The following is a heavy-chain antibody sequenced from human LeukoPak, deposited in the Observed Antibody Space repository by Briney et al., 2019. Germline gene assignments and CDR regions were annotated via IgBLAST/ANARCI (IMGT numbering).Heavy chain of an antibody. D-gene: IGHD3-3*01. CDR2: ISVYNGNT. Sequence: ASVKVSCKASGYTFSSYGISWVRQAPGQGLEWMGWISVYNGNTNYAQKLQGRVTMTTDTSTSTAYMELRSLRSDDTAVYYCARDRGSDDFWSGYYLFDYWGQGTLVTVSS. V-gene: IGHV1-18*01. J-gene: IGHJ4*02. CDR1: GYTFSSYG. CDR3: ARDRGSDDFWSGYYLFDY.